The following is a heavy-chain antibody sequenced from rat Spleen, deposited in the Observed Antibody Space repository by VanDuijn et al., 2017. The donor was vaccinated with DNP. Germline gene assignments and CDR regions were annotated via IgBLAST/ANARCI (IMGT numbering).Heavy chain of an antibody. CDR2: ITYDGGST. Sequence: EVQLVDSGGDLVQPGRSLKLSCASSGFTFSDYYMAWVRQAPTKGLEWVAYITYDGGSTYYAYSVKGRFTISRDNAKSTLYLQTNSLRSEDMATYYCVRWNSGHFDYWGQGVMVTVSS. CDR3: VRWNSGHFDY. V-gene: IGHV5-22*01. J-gene: IGHJ2*01. CDR1: GFTFSDYY. D-gene: IGHD4-3*01.